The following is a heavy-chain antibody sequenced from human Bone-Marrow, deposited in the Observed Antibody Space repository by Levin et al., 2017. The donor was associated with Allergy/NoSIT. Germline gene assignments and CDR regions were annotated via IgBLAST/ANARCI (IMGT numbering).Heavy chain of an antibody. Sequence: GGSLRLSCAASGFTFSSYGMHWVRQAPGKGLEWVAVIWYDGSNKYYADSVKGRFTISRDNSKNTLYLQMNSLRAEDTAVYYCARDRIAAAGSFDYWGQGTLVTVSS. CDR3: ARDRIAAAGSFDY. CDR1: GFTFSSYG. D-gene: IGHD6-13*01. V-gene: IGHV3-33*01. CDR2: IWYDGSNK. J-gene: IGHJ4*02.